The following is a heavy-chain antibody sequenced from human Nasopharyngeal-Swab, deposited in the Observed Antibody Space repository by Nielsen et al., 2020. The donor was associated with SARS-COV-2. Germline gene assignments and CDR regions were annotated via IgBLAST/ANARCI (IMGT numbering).Heavy chain of an antibody. J-gene: IGHJ6*02. V-gene: IGHV3-74*01. CDR3: AGGAAGMDV. Sequence: REPPGKGLLSVAHINSDGRTTIYADAVKGRFTISRDRAKNTLYLQMDSLRGEDTAVYYCAGGAAGMDVWGQGITVTVSS. D-gene: IGHD6-25*01. CDR2: INSDGRTT.